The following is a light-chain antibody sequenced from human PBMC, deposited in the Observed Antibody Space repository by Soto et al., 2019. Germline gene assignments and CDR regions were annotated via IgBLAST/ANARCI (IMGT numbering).Light chain of an antibody. Sequence: DIQMTQSPSTLSASVGERVTITCRASQTINTWLAWYQHKPGKAPKLLIYDASTLQTGVPSRFSGYSSGTEFTLTISSLQPDDLATYFCQQYHSFSPEALTFGGGTKVEL. CDR3: QQYHSFSPEALT. J-gene: IGKJ4*01. CDR2: DAS. V-gene: IGKV1-5*01. CDR1: QTINTW.